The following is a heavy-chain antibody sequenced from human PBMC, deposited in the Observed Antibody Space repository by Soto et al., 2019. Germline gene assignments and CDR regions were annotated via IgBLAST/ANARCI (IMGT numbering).Heavy chain of an antibody. V-gene: IGHV1-2*02. CDR3: ARDAKGLSTDLLVTFDI. J-gene: IGHJ3*02. Sequence: ASVKVSCKASGYTFTDYYVHWVRQAPEQGLEWMGWINPTNGDTNYVQKFQGRVTITTDKSMTTAYMELSSLRSEDTAMYYCARDAKGLSTDLLVTFDIWGQGTMVIVSS. CDR2: INPTNGDT. D-gene: IGHD1-1*01. CDR1: GYTFTDYY.